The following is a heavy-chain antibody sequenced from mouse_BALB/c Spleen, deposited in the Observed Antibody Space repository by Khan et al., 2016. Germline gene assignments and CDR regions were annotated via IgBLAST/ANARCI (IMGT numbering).Heavy chain of an antibody. D-gene: IGHD3-1*01. J-gene: IGHJ4*01. CDR3: ARDIRAARAMQDAMDY. CDR1: GFTFTDYY. CDR2: IRNKANGYTT. Sequence: EVELVESGGGLVQPGGSLRLSCATSGFTFTDYYMSWVRQPPGKALEWLGFIRNKANGYTTEYSASVKGRFTISRDNSQSILYLQMNTLRAEDSATYYCARDIRAARAMQDAMDYWGQGTSVTVSS. V-gene: IGHV7-3*02.